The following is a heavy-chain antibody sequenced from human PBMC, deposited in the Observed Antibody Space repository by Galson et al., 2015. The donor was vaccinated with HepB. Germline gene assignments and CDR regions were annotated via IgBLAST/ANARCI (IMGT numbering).Heavy chain of an antibody. CDR2: INAGNGNT. J-gene: IGHJ6*02. D-gene: IGHD4-11*01. CDR1: GYTFTSYA. Sequence: SVKVSCKASGYTFTSYAMHWVRQAPGQRLEWMGWINAGNGNTKYSQKFQGRVTITRDTSASTAYMELSSLRSEDTAVYYCARDTAYSNHKYYYYYGMDVWGQGTTVTVSS. V-gene: IGHV1-3*01. CDR3: ARDTAYSNHKYYYYYGMDV.